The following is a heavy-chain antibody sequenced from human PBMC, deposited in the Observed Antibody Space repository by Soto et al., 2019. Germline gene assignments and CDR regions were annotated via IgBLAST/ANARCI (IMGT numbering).Heavy chain of an antibody. CDR1: GGTFSSHG. CDR3: GSDRGYGLVN. V-gene: IGHV1-69*12. Sequence: QVQLVQSGAEVKKPGSSVKVACKASGGTFSSHGFNWVRQAPGQGLEWIGGSIPLCGITNHTQKFQDRITITADASTTTAYMALRGLRSDDTAVYHCGSDRGYGLVNGGEGTLITVSS. D-gene: IGHD2-15*01. CDR2: SIPLCGIT. J-gene: IGHJ4*02.